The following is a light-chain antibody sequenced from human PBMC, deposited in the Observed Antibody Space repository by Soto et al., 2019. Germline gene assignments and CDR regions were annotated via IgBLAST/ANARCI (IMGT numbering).Light chain of an antibody. J-gene: IGKJ4*01. Sequence: EIVVTQSPDAVSCCPLERGTLSCRASRSISTSLAWSQQKPGQAPRLLIYDASKRATGIPARFSGSGSGTDFTLTISSLEPEDFAVYYCHQRINWPLTFGGGTKVDIK. CDR2: DAS. CDR3: HQRINWPLT. CDR1: RSISTS. V-gene: IGKV3-11*01.